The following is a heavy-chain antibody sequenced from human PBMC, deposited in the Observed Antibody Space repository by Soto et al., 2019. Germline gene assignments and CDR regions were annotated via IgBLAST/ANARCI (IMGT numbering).Heavy chain of an antibody. Sequence: EVQLLESGGGLVQPGGSLRLSCAASGFTFSSYAMSWVRQAPGKGLEWVSAISGSGGSTYYADSVKGRFTISRDNSKNTQYLKMNSLRAEDTAVYYCANLVVAATRGFDYWGQGTLVTVSS. J-gene: IGHJ4*02. CDR2: ISGSGGST. V-gene: IGHV3-23*01. CDR1: GFTFSSYA. D-gene: IGHD2-15*01. CDR3: ANLVVAATRGFDY.